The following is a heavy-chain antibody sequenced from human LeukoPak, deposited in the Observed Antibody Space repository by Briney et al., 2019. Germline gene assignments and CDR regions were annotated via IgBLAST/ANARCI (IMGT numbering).Heavy chain of an antibody. D-gene: IGHD3-3*01. CDR2: IKEDGSDK. J-gene: IGHJ4*02. Sequence: GSLRLSCAASGFIFTNYWMSWVRQAPGKGLEWVATIKEDGSDKHYVDSARGRFTISRDNAKNSLYLQMNALRADDTAVYYCASWGSIFGVTFFDFWGQGTLVTASS. CDR3: ASWGSIFGVTFFDF. V-gene: IGHV3-7*01. CDR1: GFIFTNYW.